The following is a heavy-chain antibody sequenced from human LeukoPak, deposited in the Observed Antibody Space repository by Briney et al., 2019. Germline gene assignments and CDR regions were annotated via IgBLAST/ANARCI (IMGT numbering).Heavy chain of an antibody. J-gene: IGHJ6*02. CDR2: FDPEDGET. CDR3: ATLGGSGSYDYYYYGMDV. CDR1: GYTLTELS. Sequence: ASVKVSCKVSGYTLTELSMHWVRQAPGKGLEWMGGFDPEDGETIYAQKFQGRVTMTEDTSTDTAYMELSSLRSEAPAVYYCATLGGSGSYDYYYYGMDVWGQGTTVTVSS. D-gene: IGHD3-10*01. V-gene: IGHV1-24*01.